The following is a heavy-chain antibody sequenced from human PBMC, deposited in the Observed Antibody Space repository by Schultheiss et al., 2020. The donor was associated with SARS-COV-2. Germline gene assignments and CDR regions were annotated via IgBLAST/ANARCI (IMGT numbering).Heavy chain of an antibody. Sequence: SETLSLTCTVSGGSISSSSYYWSWIRQHPGKGLEWIGYIYYSGSTNYNPSLKSRVTISVDTSKYQFSLKLSSVTAADTAVYYCARSPGIAAAPFDYWGQGTLVTVSS. CDR1: GGSISSSSYY. J-gene: IGHJ4*02. CDR3: ARSPGIAAAPFDY. V-gene: IGHV4-61*05. D-gene: IGHD6-13*01. CDR2: IYYSGST.